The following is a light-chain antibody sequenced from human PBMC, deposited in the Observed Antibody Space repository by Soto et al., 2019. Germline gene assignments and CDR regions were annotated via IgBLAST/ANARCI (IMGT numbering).Light chain of an antibody. CDR2: DVS. V-gene: IGLV2-11*01. CDR1: SSDVGGYNF. CDR3: CSYAGSYTLV. J-gene: IGLJ3*02. Sequence: QSVLTQPRSVSGSPGQSVTNSCTGTSSDVGGYNFVSWYQHHPGKAPKLMIYDVSKRPSGVPDRFSGSKSGSTASLTISGLQAEDEADYYCCSYAGSYTLVFGGGTKVTVL.